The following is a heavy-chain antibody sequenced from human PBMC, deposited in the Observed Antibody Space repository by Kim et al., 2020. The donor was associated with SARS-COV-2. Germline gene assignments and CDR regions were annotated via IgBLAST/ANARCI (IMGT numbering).Heavy chain of an antibody. V-gene: IGHV3-48*02. D-gene: IGHD3-10*01. CDR3: ARDDPDYYYGSGSYPPSDY. CDR2: ISSSSSSI. J-gene: IGHJ4*02. CDR1: GFRFSSCS. Sequence: LSLTCAASGFRFSSCSMNWVRQAPGKGLEWVAYISSSSSSIFYADSVKGRFTISRDNAKNSLFLQMSGLRDEDTAVYYCARDDPDYYYGSGSYPPSDYWGQGTLVTVSS.